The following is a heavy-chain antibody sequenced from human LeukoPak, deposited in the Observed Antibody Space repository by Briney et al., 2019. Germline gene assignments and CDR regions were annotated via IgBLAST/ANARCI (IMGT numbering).Heavy chain of an antibody. CDR2: IYYSGST. J-gene: IGHJ3*02. Sequence: KPSETLSLTCTVSGGSISSYYWSWIRQPPGKGLEWIGYIYYSGSTNYNPSLKSRFTISLDTSKNQFSLNLSSMAAADTAVYHCARVARNSGDYSGAFDIWGQGTMVTVSS. CDR3: ARVARNSGDYSGAFDI. D-gene: IGHD4-17*01. CDR1: GGSISSYY. V-gene: IGHV4-59*08.